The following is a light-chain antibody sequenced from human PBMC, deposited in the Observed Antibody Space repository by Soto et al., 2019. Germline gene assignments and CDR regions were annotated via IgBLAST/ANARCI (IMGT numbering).Light chain of an antibody. V-gene: IGKV1-9*01. CDR2: AAS. CDR3: QQGGT. Sequence: DIQLTQSPSFLSASVGDRVTITCRASQGISSYLAWYQQKPGKAPKLLIYAASPLQSGVPSRFSGSGSGTEFTLTMRSLQPEDFATYYCQQGGTFGPGTKVDI. J-gene: IGKJ3*01. CDR1: QGISSY.